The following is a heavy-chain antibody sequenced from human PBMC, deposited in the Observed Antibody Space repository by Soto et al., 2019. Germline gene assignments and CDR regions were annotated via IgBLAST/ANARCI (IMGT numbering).Heavy chain of an antibody. CDR1: GFTFSSHA. CDR2: IWYDGSNK. V-gene: IGHV3-33*06. D-gene: IGHD3-10*01. CDR3: AKDGGDALRAMVRGAIMNAFDI. Sequence: QVQLVESGGGVVQPGRSLRLSCAASGFTFSSHAMHWVRQAPGKGLEWVALIWYDGSNKYDADAVMGRFTISRDNSKNTLYLQMDSLRVEDTAVYYCAKDGGDALRAMVRGAIMNAFDIWGQGTMVTVSS. J-gene: IGHJ3*02.